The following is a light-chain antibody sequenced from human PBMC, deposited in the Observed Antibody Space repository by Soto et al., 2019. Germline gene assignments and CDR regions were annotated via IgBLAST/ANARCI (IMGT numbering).Light chain of an antibody. Sequence: EIVLTQSPATLSLSPGERTTLSCGASQSVSSSYLAWYQQKPGLAPRLLIYDASSRATGIPDRFSGSGSGTDFNLTISRLEPEDFAVDYCQQYGSSPLTFGGGTKVEIK. CDR2: DAS. V-gene: IGKV3D-20*01. CDR1: QSVSSSY. J-gene: IGKJ4*01. CDR3: QQYGSSPLT.